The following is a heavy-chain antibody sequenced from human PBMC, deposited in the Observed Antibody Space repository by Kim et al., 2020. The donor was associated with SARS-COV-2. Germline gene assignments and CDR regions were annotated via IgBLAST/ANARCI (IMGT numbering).Heavy chain of an antibody. CDR2: IYYSGST. CDR1: GGSISSSSYY. J-gene: IGHJ6*02. D-gene: IGHD3-10*01. CDR3: ARDRVDWEGSYFYYYYYGMDV. Sequence: SETLSLTCTVSGGSISSSSYYWGWIRQPPGKGLEWIGSIYYSGSTYYNPSLKSRVTISVDTSKNQFSLKLSSVTAADTAVYYCARDRVDWEGSYFYYYYYGMDVWGQGTTVTVSS. V-gene: IGHV4-39*07.